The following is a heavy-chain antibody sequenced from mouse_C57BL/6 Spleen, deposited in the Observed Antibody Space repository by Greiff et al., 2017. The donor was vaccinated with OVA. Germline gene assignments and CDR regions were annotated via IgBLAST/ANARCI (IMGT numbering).Heavy chain of an antibody. D-gene: IGHD2-5*01. CDR1: GFTFSSYA. J-gene: IGHJ3*01. CDR3: ARPTIVTAWFAY. V-gene: IGHV5-4*01. Sequence: EVQGVESGGGLVKPGGSLKLSCAASGFTFSSYAMSWVRQTPEKRLEWVATISDGGSYTYYPDNVKGRFTISRDNAKNNLYLQMSHLKSEDTAMYYCARPTIVTAWFAYWGQGTLVTVSA. CDR2: ISDGGSYT.